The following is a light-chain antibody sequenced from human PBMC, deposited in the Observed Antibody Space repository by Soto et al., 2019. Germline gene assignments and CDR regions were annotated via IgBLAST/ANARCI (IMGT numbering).Light chain of an antibody. CDR1: SDDIGAYNY. V-gene: IGLV2-14*01. CDR2: EIR. J-gene: IGLJ2*01. Sequence: QCALTQPASVSGSPGQSITISCTGTSDDIGAYNYVSWYQQHPAKAPKLIIYEIRSRPSGVSDRFSGSKSGNTSSLTISGRQAADEADYYCSSYTNDNPVIFGGGTKLTVL. CDR3: SSYTNDNPVI.